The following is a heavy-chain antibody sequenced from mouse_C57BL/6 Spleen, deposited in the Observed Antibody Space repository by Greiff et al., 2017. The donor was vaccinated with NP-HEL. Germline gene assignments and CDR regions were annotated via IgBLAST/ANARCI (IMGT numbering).Heavy chain of an antibody. V-gene: IGHV1-9*01. CDR1: GYTFTGYW. CDR3: ARDHGSSSFDY. D-gene: IGHD1-1*01. Sequence: VQLQESGAELMKPGASVKLSCKATGYTFTGYWIEWVKQRPGHGLEWIGELLPGSGSTTYNEKFKGKATFTADTSSNTAYMQLSSLTTEDSAIYYCARDHGSSSFDYWGQGTTLTVSS. J-gene: IGHJ2*01. CDR2: LLPGSGST.